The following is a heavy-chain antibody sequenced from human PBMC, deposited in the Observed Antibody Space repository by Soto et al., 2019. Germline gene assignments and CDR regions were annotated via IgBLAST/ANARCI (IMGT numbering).Heavy chain of an antibody. CDR3: ATAGTYYDFWSGYTHHYGMDV. CDR1: GFTFSSYA. V-gene: IGHV3-23*01. D-gene: IGHD3-3*01. CDR2: ISGSGGST. J-gene: IGHJ6*02. Sequence: GGSLRLSCAASGFTFSSYAISWVRQAPGKGLEWVSAISGSGGSTYYADSVKGRFTISRDNSKNTLYLQMNSLRAEDTAVYYCATAGTYYDFWSGYTHHYGMDVWGQGTTVTVSS.